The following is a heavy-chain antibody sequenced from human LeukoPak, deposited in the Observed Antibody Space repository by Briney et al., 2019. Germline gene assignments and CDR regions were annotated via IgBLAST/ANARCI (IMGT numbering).Heavy chain of an antibody. J-gene: IGHJ6*02. CDR3: ARHDPYDFLGMDV. D-gene: IGHD3-3*01. V-gene: IGHV4-59*08. CDR1: GDSISSYY. CDR2: IYYSGST. Sequence: PSEALSLTCTVSGDSISSYYWSWIRQPPGKGLEWIGYIYYSGSTNYNPSLKSRVTISVDTSKNQFSLKLSSVTAADTAVYYCARHDPYDFLGMDVWGQGTTVTVSS.